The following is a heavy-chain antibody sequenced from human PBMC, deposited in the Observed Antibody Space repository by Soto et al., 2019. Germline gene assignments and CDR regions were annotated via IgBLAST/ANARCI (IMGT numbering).Heavy chain of an antibody. Sequence: PSETLSLTCTVSGGSISSYYWSWIRQPPGKGLEWIGYIYYSGSTNYNPSLKSRVTISVDTSKNQFSLKLSSVTAADTAVYYCARAGGPYGEYLDDWGQGTMVTVS. CDR3: ARAGGPYGEYLDD. CDR2: IYYSGST. J-gene: IGHJ4*02. D-gene: IGHD4-17*01. V-gene: IGHV4-59*01. CDR1: GGSISSYY.